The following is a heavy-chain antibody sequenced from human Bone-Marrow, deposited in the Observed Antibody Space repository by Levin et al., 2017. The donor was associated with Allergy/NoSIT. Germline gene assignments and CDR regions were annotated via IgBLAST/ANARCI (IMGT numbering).Heavy chain of an antibody. V-gene: IGHV4-31*03. D-gene: IGHD2/OR15-2a*01. CDR2: IYSSGNT. J-gene: IGHJ4*02. Sequence: SETLSLTCTVSSGSISRSGYFWTWIRQHPGKGLEWIGYIYSSGNTYYNPSLKSRVSLSLDTSKNHFSLDLTSVTAADTAIYFCARGVAGEYYFDSWGQGTLVTVSS. CDR3: ARGVAGEYYFDS. CDR1: SGSISRSGYF.